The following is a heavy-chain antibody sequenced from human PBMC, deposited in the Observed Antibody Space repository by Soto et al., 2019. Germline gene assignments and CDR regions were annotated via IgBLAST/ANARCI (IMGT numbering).Heavy chain of an antibody. D-gene: IGHD3-9*01. J-gene: IGHJ3*02. Sequence: GGSLRLSCAASGFTFSSYGMHWVRQAPGKGLEWVAVIWYDGSNKYYADSVKGRFTISRDNSKNTLYLQMNSLRAEDTAVYYCAKDSTYYDILTGYRYAFDIWGQGTMVTVSS. CDR2: IWYDGSNK. CDR3: AKDSTYYDILTGYRYAFDI. V-gene: IGHV3-33*06. CDR1: GFTFSSYG.